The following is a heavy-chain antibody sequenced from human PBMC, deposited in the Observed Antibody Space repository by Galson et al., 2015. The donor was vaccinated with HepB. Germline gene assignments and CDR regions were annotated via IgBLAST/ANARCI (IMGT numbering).Heavy chain of an antibody. Sequence: SLRLSCAASGFTFSGSAIHWVRQASGKGPEWVGRIRSKGNDYATSYVESLKGRFTISRDDSRNMAYLQMKSLKTEDTAVYYCTRMGDFSGYSSKWGQGTLVTVSS. CDR2: IRSKGNDYAT. CDR1: GFTFSGSA. J-gene: IGHJ4*02. D-gene: IGHD5-12*01. V-gene: IGHV3-73*01. CDR3: TRMGDFSGYSSK.